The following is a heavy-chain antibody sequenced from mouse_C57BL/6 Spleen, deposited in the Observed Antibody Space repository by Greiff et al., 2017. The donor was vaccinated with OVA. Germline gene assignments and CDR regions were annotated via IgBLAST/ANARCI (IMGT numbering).Heavy chain of an antibody. J-gene: IGHJ3*01. CDR2: INYDGSST. Sequence: DVHLVESEGGLVQPGSSMKLSCTASGFTFSDYYMAWVRQVPEKGLEWVANINYDGSSTYYLDSLKSRFIFSRDNAKNMLYLLMSSLNADDTATYCCARDPWFAYWGQGTLVTVSA. CDR1: GFTFSDYY. V-gene: IGHV5-16*01. CDR3: ARDPWFAY.